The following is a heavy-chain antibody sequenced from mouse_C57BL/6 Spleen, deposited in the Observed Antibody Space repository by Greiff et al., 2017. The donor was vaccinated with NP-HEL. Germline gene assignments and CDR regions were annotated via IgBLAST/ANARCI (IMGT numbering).Heavy chain of an antibody. D-gene: IGHD1-1*01. J-gene: IGHJ2*01. CDR2: IDPETGGT. CDR1: GYTFTDYE. V-gene: IGHV1-15*01. CDR3: TRRGLLRSVDY. Sequence: QVQLKESGAELVRPGASVTRSCKASGYTFTDYEMHWVKQTPVHGLEWIGAIDPETGGTAYNQKFKGKAILTADKSSSTAYMELRSLTSEDSAVYYCTRRGLLRSVDYWGQGTTLTVSS.